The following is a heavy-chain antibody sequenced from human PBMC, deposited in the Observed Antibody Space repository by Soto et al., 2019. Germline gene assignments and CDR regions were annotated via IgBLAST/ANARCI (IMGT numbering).Heavy chain of an antibody. D-gene: IGHD6-13*01. CDR1: GFTYSSYS. V-gene: IGHV3-48*01. Sequence: EVQLVESGGGLVQPGGSLRLSCAAAGFTYSSYSMNWVRQAPGKGLEWVAYNSSSSSNIYYEESVKGRFTISKDKAKNSLNMQMNSLRAKDTAVYYCARQPERIAELGWFDPWGQGTLVTVSS. J-gene: IGHJ5*02. CDR3: ARQPERIAELGWFDP. CDR2: NSSSSSNI.